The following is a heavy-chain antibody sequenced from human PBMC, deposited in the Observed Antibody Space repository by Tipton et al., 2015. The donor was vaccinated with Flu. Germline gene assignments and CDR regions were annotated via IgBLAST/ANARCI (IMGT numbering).Heavy chain of an antibody. V-gene: IGHV3-21*01. CDR1: GFTFSHYR. CDR2: IRSSSSYI. J-gene: IGHJ4*02. CDR3: ARDGVARCGGDCYSGWVED. Sequence: SLRLSCATSGFTFSHYRMNWVRQAPGKGLEWVSSIRSSSSYIYYADAVKGRFTISRDNAKNSLYVQMNSLRAEDTAVYYCARDGVARCGGDCYSGWVEDCGQGTLVTVSA. D-gene: IGHD2-21*01.